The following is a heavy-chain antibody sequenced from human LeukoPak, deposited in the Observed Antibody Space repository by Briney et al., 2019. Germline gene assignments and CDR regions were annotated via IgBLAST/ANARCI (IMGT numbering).Heavy chain of an antibody. Sequence: ASVKVSCKASGGTFSSYAISWVRQAPGQGLEWMGRIIPIFGTANYAQKFQGRVTITTDESTSTAYMELSSLRSEHTAVYKCAREVGARDLFDPWGQGTLFTVSS. CDR1: GGTFSSYA. D-gene: IGHD1-26*01. V-gene: IGHV1-69*05. CDR3: AREVGARDLFDP. J-gene: IGHJ5*02. CDR2: IIPIFGTA.